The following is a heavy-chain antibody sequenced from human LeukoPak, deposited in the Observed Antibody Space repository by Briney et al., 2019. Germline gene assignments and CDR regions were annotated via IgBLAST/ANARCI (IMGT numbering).Heavy chain of an antibody. J-gene: IGHJ5*02. D-gene: IGHD5-18*01. CDR1: GYTFTSYA. V-gene: IGHV1-3*01. CDR3: ARSPRRGYSYGPSRFDP. CDR2: INAGNGNT. Sequence: GASVKVSCKASGYTFTSYAMHWLRQAPGQRLEWMGWINAGNGNTKYSQKFQGRVTITRDTSASTAYMELSSLRSEDTAVYYCARSPRRGYSYGPSRFDPWGQGTLVTVSS.